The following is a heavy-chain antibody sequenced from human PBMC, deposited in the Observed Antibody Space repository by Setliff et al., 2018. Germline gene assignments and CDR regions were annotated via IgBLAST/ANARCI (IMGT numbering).Heavy chain of an antibody. CDR1: GASFSNYY. CDR2: IDHSGRT. Sequence: PSETLSLTCTVYGASFSNYYWGWVRQPPEERLEWIGEIDHSGRTKYNPSLKGRVTISVATSKNQFSLRLSSVTAADTAVYYCRFWSGYYKNDYWGQGTGVTVSS. J-gene: IGHJ4*02. V-gene: IGHV4-34*01. CDR3: RFWSGYYKNDY. D-gene: IGHD3-3*01.